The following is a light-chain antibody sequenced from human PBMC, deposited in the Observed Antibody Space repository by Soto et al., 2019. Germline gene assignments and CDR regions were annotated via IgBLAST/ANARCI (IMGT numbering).Light chain of an antibody. CDR2: EVS. J-gene: IGLJ1*01. V-gene: IGLV2-14*01. CDR1: SSDVGGYNY. Sequence: QSLLTQPASVFWSPGQSITISCTGTSSDVGGYNYVSWYQKHPSKAPKIMIYEVSNPPSGGSNRFSGSKSGNTASLTISGLQAEDEADYCCSSYTSSSTLNYVFGTGTKVTVL. CDR3: SSYTSSSTLNYV.